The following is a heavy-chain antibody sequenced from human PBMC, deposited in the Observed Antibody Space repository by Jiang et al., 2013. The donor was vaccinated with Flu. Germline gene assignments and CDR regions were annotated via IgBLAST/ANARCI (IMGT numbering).Heavy chain of an antibody. J-gene: IGHJ5*02. V-gene: IGHV4-4*02. D-gene: IGHD6-13*01. CDR1: GGSISSSDW. CDR3: ARDQAISSWTPQNWFDP. CDR2: ISHSGTT. Sequence: SGPGLVKPSGTLSLTCAVSGGSISSSDWWSWVRQPPGRGLEWIGEISHSGTTNYNPSLKSRVSMSVDKSKNQFSLKLTSVTAADTAMYYCARDQAISSWTPQNWFDPWGPGNPGHRLL.